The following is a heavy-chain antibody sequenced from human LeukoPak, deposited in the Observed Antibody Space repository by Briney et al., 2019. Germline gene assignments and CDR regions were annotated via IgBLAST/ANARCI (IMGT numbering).Heavy chain of an antibody. CDR2: IYYSGST. Sequence: SETLSLTCTVSGGSISSYYWSWIRQPPGKGLEWIGSIYYSGSTYYNPSLKSRVTISVDTSKNQFSLKLSSVTAADTAVYYCARRSGYYYDSSGYHFDYWGQGTLVTVSS. CDR1: GGSISSYY. D-gene: IGHD3-22*01. V-gene: IGHV4-39*01. CDR3: ARRSGYYYDSSGYHFDY. J-gene: IGHJ4*02.